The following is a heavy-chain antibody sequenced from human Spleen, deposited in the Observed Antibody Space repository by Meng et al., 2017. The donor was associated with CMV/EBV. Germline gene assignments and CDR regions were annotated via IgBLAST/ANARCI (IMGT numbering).Heavy chain of an antibody. CDR2: IYNNGTP. Sequence: GESLKISCAASGFGVINNDMIWVRQSPGKGLEWVSVIYNNGTPKYADSVKGRFTISRDNAKNSLYLQMNSLRAEDTAVYYCARALLEEDYYYGMDVWGQGTTVTVSS. CDR1: GFGVINND. CDR3: ARALLEEDYYYGMDV. V-gene: IGHV3-53*01. J-gene: IGHJ6*02. D-gene: IGHD1-1*01.